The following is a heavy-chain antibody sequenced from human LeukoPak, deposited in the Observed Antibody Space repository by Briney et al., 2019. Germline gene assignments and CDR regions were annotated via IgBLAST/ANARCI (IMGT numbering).Heavy chain of an antibody. CDR1: GGSISSYY. D-gene: IGHD3-9*01. J-gene: IGHJ4*02. V-gene: IGHV4-59*12. Sequence: SETLSLTCTVSGGSISSYYWSWIRQPPGKGLEWVGYIYYSGSTNYNPSLKSRVTTSVDTSKNQFSLKLSSVTAADTAVYYCARGVTPGDILTGSYPDYWGQGTLVTVSS. CDR3: ARGVTPGDILTGSYPDY. CDR2: IYYSGST.